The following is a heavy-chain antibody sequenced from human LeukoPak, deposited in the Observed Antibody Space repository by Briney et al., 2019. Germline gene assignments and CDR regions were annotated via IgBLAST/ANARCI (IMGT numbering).Heavy chain of an antibody. CDR1: GYTFTSYA. CDR3: ARNAGLRKTYLDS. J-gene: IGHJ4*02. CDR2: ISGYNGNT. D-gene: IGHD4-17*01. Sequence: ASVKGSCKTSGYTFTSYAVSWVRQAPGQGLEWMGWISGYNGNTIYAQKFQGRVNLTRDPSTGTVYMEVRSLTSDDTAVYYCARNAGLRKTYLDSWGQGTVVTVSS. V-gene: IGHV1-18*01.